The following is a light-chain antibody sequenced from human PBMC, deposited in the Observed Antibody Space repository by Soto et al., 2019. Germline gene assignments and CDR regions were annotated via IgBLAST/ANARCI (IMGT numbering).Light chain of an antibody. CDR3: SSFTSSNTVV. J-gene: IGLJ2*01. CDR2: EVS. CDR1: SSDVGAYNY. V-gene: IGLV2-14*01. Sequence: QSALTQPASVSGSPGQSITISCTGTSSDVGAYNYGSWYQQHPGKAPKLMISEVSKRPSGVSNHFSGYKSGNTASLTISGLQDEDEAHYYCSSFTSSNTVVFGGGTKLTVL.